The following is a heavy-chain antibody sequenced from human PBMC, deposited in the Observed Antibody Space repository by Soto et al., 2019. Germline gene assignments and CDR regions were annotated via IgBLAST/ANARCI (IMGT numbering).Heavy chain of an antibody. CDR3: AVVVVVAASPTERTYYFDY. J-gene: IGHJ4*02. CDR1: GYTFTSYG. V-gene: IGHV1-18*01. D-gene: IGHD2-15*01. Sequence: ASVKVSCKASGYTFTSYGISWVRQAPGQGLEWMGWISAYNGNTNYAQKLQGRVTMTTDTSTSTAYMELRSLRSDDTAVYYCAVVVVVAASPTERTYYFDYWGQGTLVTVSS. CDR2: ISAYNGNT.